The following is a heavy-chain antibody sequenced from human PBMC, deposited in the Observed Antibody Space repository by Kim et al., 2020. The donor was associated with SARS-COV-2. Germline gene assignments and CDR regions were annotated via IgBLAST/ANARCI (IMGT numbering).Heavy chain of an antibody. V-gene: IGHV1-8*01. D-gene: IGHD2-2*01. CDR2: MNPNSGNT. CDR1: GYTFTSYD. J-gene: IGHJ4*02. Sequence: ASVKVSCKASGYTFTSYDINWVRQATGQGLEWMGWMNPNSGNTGYAQKFQGRVTMTRNTSISTAYMELSSLRSEDTAVYYCARLVSQRLTVVPAAYHRDYWGQGTLVTVSS. CDR3: ARLVSQRLTVVPAAYHRDY.